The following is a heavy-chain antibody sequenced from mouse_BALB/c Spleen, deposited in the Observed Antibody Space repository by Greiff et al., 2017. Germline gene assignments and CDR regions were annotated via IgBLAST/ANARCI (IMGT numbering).Heavy chain of an antibody. CDR3: ARTGTGD. CDR2: INPGSGGT. J-gene: IGHJ2*01. Sequence: QVQLQQSGAELVRPGPSVKVSCKASGYAFTNYLIEWVKQRPGQGLEWIGVINPGSGGTNYNEKFKGKATLTADKSSSTAYMQLSSLTSDDSAVYFCARTGTGDWGQGTTLTVSS. D-gene: IGHD4-1*01. V-gene: IGHV1-54*01. CDR1: GYAFTNYL.